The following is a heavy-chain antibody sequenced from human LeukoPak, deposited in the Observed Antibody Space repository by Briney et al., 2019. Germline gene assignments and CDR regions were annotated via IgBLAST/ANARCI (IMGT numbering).Heavy chain of an antibody. CDR3: TTDLLWFGELLNGMAV. V-gene: IGHV3-15*01. D-gene: IGHD3-10*01. J-gene: IGHJ6*02. Sequence: GGSLRLSCAASGVTFSNAWMSWVRQAPGKGLEWVGRIKSKTDGGTTDYAAPVKGRFTISRDDSKNTLYLQMNSLKTEDTAVYYCTTDLLWFGELLNGMAVWGQGTTFTVSS. CDR2: IKSKTDGGTT. CDR1: GVTFSNAW.